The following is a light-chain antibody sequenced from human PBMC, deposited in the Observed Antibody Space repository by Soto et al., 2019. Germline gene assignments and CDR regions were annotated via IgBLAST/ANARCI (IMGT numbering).Light chain of an antibody. Sequence: QSALTQPASVSGSPGQWITISCTGTSSDVGSYNFVSWYQQQPGKAPKLMISEVSKRPSGVSNRFSGSKSGNTASLTISGLQAEDVAAYYCCSYAGSSTWVFGGGTKLTVL. J-gene: IGLJ3*02. CDR3: CSYAGSSTWV. CDR2: EVS. V-gene: IGLV2-23*02. CDR1: SSDVGSYNF.